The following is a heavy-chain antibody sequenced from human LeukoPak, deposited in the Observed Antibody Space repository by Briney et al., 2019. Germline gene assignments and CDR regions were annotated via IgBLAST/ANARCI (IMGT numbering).Heavy chain of an antibody. CDR1: GFTFSTYA. CDR2: ISGSGVDT. J-gene: IGHJ3*02. D-gene: IGHD3-22*01. V-gene: IGHV3-23*01. CDR3: ARNYDRSGYSDPFDI. Sequence: GGSLRLSCAASGFTFSTYAMSWVRQAPGKGLQWVSAISGSGVDTFYADSVKGRFTISRDNSKNSLYLQMNSLRAEDTAVYYCARNYDRSGYSDPFDIGGQGKMVTVSS.